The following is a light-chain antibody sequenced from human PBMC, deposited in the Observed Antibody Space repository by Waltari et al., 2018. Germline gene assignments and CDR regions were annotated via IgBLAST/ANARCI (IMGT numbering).Light chain of an antibody. CDR3: QQLDSFPIT. CDR1: QTISTF. J-gene: IGKJ5*01. Sequence: DIQMTQSPSSLSASVGDGVTITCRASQTISTFLNWYQHKPGKAPTLLIYGATILQSGVPSGFSGSGSGTEFTLTISSLQPEDFATYYCQQLDSFPITFGQGTRLEIK. CDR2: GAT. V-gene: IGKV1-9*01.